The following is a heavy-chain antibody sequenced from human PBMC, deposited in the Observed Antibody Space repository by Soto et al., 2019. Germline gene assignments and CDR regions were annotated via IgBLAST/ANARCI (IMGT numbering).Heavy chain of an antibody. V-gene: IGHV4-31*03. CDR2: IYDSVNT. J-gene: IGHJ4*02. D-gene: IGHD3-9*01. CDR1: GDSLSSGGHY. Sequence: SETLSLTCTVSGDSLSSGGHYWSWIRQHPGKGLEWIGHIYDSVNTYYSPSLRSRVTISADMSKNQFSLNLRSVTAADTAVYYCARVDHRGYFAILTDYWGQGTLATVSS. CDR3: ARVDHRGYFAILTDY.